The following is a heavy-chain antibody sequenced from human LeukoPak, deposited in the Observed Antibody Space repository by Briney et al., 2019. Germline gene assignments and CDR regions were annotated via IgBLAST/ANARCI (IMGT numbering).Heavy chain of an antibody. J-gene: IGHJ4*02. CDR1: GGSISSYY. CDR3: VRSGSGYLRYYFDY. V-gene: IGHV4-59*12. CDR2: IYYSGRT. D-gene: IGHD5-12*01. Sequence: SETLSLTCTVSGGSISSYYWSWIRQPPGKGLEGIGYIYYSGRTYYNPSLKSRVTISVDTSKNQFSLKLRSVTAAETAVYYCVRSGSGYLRYYFDYWGQGTLVTVSS.